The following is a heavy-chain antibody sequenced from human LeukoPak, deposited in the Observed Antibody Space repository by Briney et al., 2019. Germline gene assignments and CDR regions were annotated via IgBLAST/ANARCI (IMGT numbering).Heavy chain of an antibody. CDR1: GFTVSSNY. D-gene: IGHD3-10*01. V-gene: IGHV3-66*01. J-gene: IGHJ5*02. CDR3: AREYYYAAGTYWNWFDP. CDR2: IYSGGST. Sequence: GGSLRLSCAASGFTVSSNYMSWVRQAPGKGLEWVSTIYSGGSTYYADSVRDRFTISRDNSKNTVYLQMNSLRAEDTAVYHCAREYYYAAGTYWNWFDPWGQGTLVTVSS.